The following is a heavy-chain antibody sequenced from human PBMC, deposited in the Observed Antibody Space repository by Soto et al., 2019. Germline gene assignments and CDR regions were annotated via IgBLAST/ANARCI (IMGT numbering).Heavy chain of an antibody. CDR2: INAGNGNT. Sequence: ASVKVSCKASGYTFTSYAMHWVRQAPGQRLEWMGWINAGNGNTKYSQKFQGRVTITRDTSASTAYMELSSLRSEDTAVYCCARGNPNYYGMDVWGQGTTVTVSS. CDR1: GYTFTSYA. J-gene: IGHJ6*02. V-gene: IGHV1-3*01. CDR3: ARGNPNYYGMDV.